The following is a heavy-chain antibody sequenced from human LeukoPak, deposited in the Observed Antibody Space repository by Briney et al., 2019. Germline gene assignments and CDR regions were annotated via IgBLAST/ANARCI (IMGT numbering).Heavy chain of an antibody. CDR2: ISYDGRNK. V-gene: IGHV3-30*18. CDR3: AKGDSSSWQLDY. CDR1: RFTFSSYG. J-gene: IGHJ4*02. Sequence: PERSLGLSCAASRFTFSSYGMHWVRQAPGKGLEWVAVISYDGRNKNYADSVKGRFTISRDNSKNTLYLQMNSLRVEDTAVYYCAKGDSSSWQLDYWGQGTLVTVSS. D-gene: IGHD6-13*01.